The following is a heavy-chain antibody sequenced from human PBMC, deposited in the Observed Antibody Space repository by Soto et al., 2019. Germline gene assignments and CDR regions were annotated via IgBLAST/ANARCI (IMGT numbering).Heavy chain of an antibody. CDR3: AKDRWNSSSWWYYYYYGMDV. D-gene: IGHD6-13*01. V-gene: IGHV3-30*18. CDR1: GVTFSSYG. J-gene: IGHJ6*02. CDR2: ISYDGSNK. Sequence: XGSLRLSCAASGVTFSSYGMHWVRQAPGKGLDWVAVISYDGSNKYYADSVKGRFTISRDNSKNTLYLQMNSLRAEDTAVYYCAKDRWNSSSWWYYYYYGMDVWGQGTTVTVSS.